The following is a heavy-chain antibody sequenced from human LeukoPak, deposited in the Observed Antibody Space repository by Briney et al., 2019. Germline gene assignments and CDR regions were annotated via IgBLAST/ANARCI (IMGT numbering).Heavy chain of an antibody. Sequence: PGGSLRLSCAASGFTFSSYGMHWVRQAPGKGLEGVAFIRYDGSNKYYADSVKGRFTISRDNSKTTLYLQMNSLRAEDTAVYYCAKVGYYDSSGYYAFDYWGQGTLVTVSS. CDR1: GFTFSSYG. CDR2: IRYDGSNK. V-gene: IGHV3-30*02. CDR3: AKVGYYDSSGYYAFDY. J-gene: IGHJ4*02. D-gene: IGHD3-22*01.